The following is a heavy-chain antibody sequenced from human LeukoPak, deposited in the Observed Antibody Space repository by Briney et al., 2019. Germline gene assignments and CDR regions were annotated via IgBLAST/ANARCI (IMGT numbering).Heavy chain of an antibody. CDR1: GFTFSSYS. Sequence: GSLRLSCAASGFTFSSYSMNWVRQAPGKGLEWVSSISSSSSYIYYADSVKGRFTISRDNAKNSLYLQMNSLRAEDTAVYYCARESTVTGGISYFDYWGQGTLSPSPQ. CDR3: ARESTVTGGISYFDY. V-gene: IGHV3-21*01. D-gene: IGHD4-17*01. CDR2: ISSSSSYI. J-gene: IGHJ4*02.